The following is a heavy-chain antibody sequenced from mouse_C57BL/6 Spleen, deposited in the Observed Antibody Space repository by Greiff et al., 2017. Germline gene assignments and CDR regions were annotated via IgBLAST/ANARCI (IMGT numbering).Heavy chain of an antibody. J-gene: IGHJ2*01. CDR1: GYSFTGYF. V-gene: IGHV1-20*01. CDR2: INPYNGDT. Sequence: VQLQQSGPELVKPGDSVKISCKASGYSFTGYFMNWVMQSHGKSLEWIGRINPYNGDTFYNQKFKGKATLTVDKSSSTAHMELRSLTSEDSAVYYCAREITTVVADFDYWGQGTTLTVSS. CDR3: AREITTVVADFDY. D-gene: IGHD1-1*01.